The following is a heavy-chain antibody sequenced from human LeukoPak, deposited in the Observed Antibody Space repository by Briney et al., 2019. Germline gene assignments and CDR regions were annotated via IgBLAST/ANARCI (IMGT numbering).Heavy chain of an antibody. D-gene: IGHD3-10*01. CDR2: ISSGGST. Sequence: GGSLRLSCAAAGFTFNNYAMSWVRQAPGKGLKWVSGISSGGSTYYADSVKGRFTISRDNSKNTLYLQMNSLRAEDTAVYYCVRDGDYYKGEYWGQGTLVTVSS. CDR3: VRDGDYYKGEY. V-gene: IGHV3-23*01. J-gene: IGHJ4*02. CDR1: GFTFNNYA.